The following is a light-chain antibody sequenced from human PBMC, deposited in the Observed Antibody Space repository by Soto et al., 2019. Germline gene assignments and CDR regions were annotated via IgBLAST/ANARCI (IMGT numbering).Light chain of an antibody. CDR3: KQYYDTPRT. J-gene: IGKJ1*01. V-gene: IGKV4-1*01. Sequence: DIVMTQSPDSLAVSLGERATINCKSSQSVLSTSNSRNSLAWYQQKPGQPPKVLIYWASTRESGVPDRFSGGGSGTDFSLTISGLQAEDVALYYCKQYYDTPRTFGQGTKVEIK. CDR1: QSVLSTSNSRNS. CDR2: WAS.